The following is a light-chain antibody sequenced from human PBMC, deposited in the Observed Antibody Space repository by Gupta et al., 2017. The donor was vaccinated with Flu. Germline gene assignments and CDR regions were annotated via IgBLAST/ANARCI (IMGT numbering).Light chain of an antibody. Sequence: VGDRVTITCRASQSISSWLAWYQQKPGKVPKLLIYKASNLESGVPSRFSGSGSGTEFTITISSLKPDDSATYYCQRYDSLWTFGQGTRVEIK. J-gene: IGKJ1*01. CDR3: QRYDSLWT. V-gene: IGKV1-5*03. CDR2: KAS. CDR1: QSISSW.